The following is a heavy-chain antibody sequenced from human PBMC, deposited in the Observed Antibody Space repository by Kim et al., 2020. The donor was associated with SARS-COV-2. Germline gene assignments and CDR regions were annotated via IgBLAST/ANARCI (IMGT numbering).Heavy chain of an antibody. CDR1: GFTFSSYS. CDR2: ISSSSSTI. D-gene: IGHD5-12*01. J-gene: IGHJ6*02. Sequence: GGSLRLSCAASGFTFSSYSMNWVRQAPGKGLEWVSYISSSSSTIYYADSVKGRFTISRDNAKNSLYLQMNSLRDEDTAVYYCARDRNVATIGSYYYYGMDVWGQGTTVTVSS. V-gene: IGHV3-48*02. CDR3: ARDRNVATIGSYYYYGMDV.